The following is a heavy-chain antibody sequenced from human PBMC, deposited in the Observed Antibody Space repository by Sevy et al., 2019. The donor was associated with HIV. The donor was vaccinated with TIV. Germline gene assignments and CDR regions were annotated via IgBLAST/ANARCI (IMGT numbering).Heavy chain of an antibody. Sequence: ASVKVSCKASGYTFTSYYMHWVRQAPGQGLEWMGIINPSGGSTSYAQKFQGRVTMTRDTSTSTVYMELGSLRSEDPAVYYCARDIVVVPAAPRAFDYWGQGTLVTVSS. D-gene: IGHD2-2*01. CDR2: INPSGGST. J-gene: IGHJ4*02. V-gene: IGHV1-46*01. CDR1: GYTFTSYY. CDR3: ARDIVVVPAAPRAFDY.